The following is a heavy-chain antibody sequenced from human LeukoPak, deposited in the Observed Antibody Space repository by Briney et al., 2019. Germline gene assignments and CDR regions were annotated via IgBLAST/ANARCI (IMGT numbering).Heavy chain of an antibody. J-gene: IGHJ4*02. Sequence: GGSLRLSCAASGFTYSSYSMNWVRQAPGKGLDWVASISSSSSTMHYADSVKGRLTISRDNAKNSLYLQINSLRAEDTAVYYCVRGDSRDYWGQGTLVTFSS. CDR3: VRGDSRDY. CDR2: ISSSSSTM. V-gene: IGHV3-21*01. D-gene: IGHD6-13*01. CDR1: GFTYSSYS.